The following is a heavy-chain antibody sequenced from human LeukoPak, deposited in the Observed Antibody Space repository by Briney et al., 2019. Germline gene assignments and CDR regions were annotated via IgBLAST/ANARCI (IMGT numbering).Heavy chain of an antibody. CDR2: IYPGDSDT. CDR1: GYSFTSYW. Sequence: GESLKISCKGFGYSFTSYWIGWVRQMPGKGLEWMGIIYPGDSDTRNSPSFEGQVTISADKSLSTAYLQWSSLKASDTAIYYCARGLRMAAEFPRAFDIWGQGTMVTVSS. CDR3: ARGLRMAAEFPRAFDI. V-gene: IGHV5-51*01. J-gene: IGHJ3*02. D-gene: IGHD6-13*01.